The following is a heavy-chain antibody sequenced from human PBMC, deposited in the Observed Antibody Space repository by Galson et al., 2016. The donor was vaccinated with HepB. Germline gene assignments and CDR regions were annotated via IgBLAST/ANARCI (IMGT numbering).Heavy chain of an antibody. CDR1: GFTVSSNY. Sequence: SLRLSCAASGFTVSSNYMRWVRQAPGKGLKWVSVVYSSGNTYYAGSVKGRFTISRDNSKNTLYLQMNSLRAEDTAVYYCARGTGGKYYYGMDVWGQGTTVTVPS. V-gene: IGHV3-53*01. CDR3: ARGTGGKYYYGMDV. CDR2: VYSSGNT. D-gene: IGHD2-8*02. J-gene: IGHJ6*02.